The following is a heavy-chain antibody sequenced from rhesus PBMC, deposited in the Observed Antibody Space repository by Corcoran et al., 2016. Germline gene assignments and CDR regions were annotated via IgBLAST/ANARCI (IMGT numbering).Heavy chain of an antibody. CDR2: ISGSSGST. CDR3: ARVGSWSARD. D-gene: IGHD6-13*01. CDR1: GYSISSSNW. J-gene: IGHJ4*01. V-gene: IGHV4-65*01. Sequence: QVQLQESGPGLVKPSETLSLTCAVSGYSISSSNWGSWIRQPPGKGLEWIGYISGSSGSTYYNPSLKSRVTISTDTSKNQFSLKLSSVTAADTAVYYCARVGSWSARDWGQGVLVTVSS.